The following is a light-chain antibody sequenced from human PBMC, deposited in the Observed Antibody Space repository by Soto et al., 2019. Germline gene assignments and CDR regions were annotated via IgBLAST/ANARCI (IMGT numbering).Light chain of an antibody. J-gene: IGLJ2*01. V-gene: IGLV2-11*01. Sequence: QSALPQPRSVSGSPGQSVTISCTGTSSDVGAYNYVSWYQQHPGKAPKVMIYDVNKRPSGVPDRFSGSKSDNTAALTISGLQAEDEADYYCCAYAGSYSLVFGGGTKRTVL. CDR2: DVN. CDR3: CAYAGSYSLV. CDR1: SSDVGAYNY.